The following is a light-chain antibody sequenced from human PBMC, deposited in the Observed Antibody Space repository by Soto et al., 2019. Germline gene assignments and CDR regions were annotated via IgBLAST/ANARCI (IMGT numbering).Light chain of an antibody. CDR1: QSVSSSY. CDR3: QHYDSLPIT. CDR2: GAS. J-gene: IGKJ5*01. Sequence: EIVLTQSPGTLSLSPWERATLSCRASQSVSSSYLAWYQQKPGQAPRLLIYGASSRATGIPDRFSGSGSGTDFTLTISRREPEDFAVFYCQHYDSLPITFGQGTRLEI. V-gene: IGKV3-20*01.